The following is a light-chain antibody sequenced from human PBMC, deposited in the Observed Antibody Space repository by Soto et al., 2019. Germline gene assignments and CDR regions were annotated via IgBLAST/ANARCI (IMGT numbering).Light chain of an antibody. CDR2: GAS. J-gene: IGKJ5*01. Sequence: EIVLTQSPGTLSLSPGERATLSCRASQSVSSSYLAWYQQKPGQAPRLLIYGASSRATGIPDRFSGSGSGTDFTLTISRLEPEDFAVYYCQQRQYWPPITFGQGTRREIK. CDR3: QQRQYWPPIT. CDR1: QSVSSSY. V-gene: IGKV3D-20*02.